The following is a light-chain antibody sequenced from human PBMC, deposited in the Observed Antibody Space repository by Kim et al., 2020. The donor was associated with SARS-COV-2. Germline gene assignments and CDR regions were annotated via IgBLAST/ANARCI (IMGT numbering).Light chain of an antibody. Sequence: DIQMTQSPSTLSASIGDRVTITCRASQTIGNKLAWYQQKPGKAPRLLIYDASSLKSGVPSRFSGTGSETEFTLTISSLQPEDFATYYCQQYDSYPRTFGQGTKVDIK. CDR2: DAS. V-gene: IGKV1-5*01. CDR3: QQYDSYPRT. J-gene: IGKJ1*01. CDR1: QTIGNK.